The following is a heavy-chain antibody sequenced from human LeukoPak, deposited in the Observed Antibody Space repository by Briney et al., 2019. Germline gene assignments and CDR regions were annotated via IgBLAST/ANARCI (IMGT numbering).Heavy chain of an antibody. CDR2: ISSSGSTI. CDR1: GFTFSDYY. Sequence: GGSLRLSCAASGFTFSDYYMSWIRQAPGKGLEWVSYISSSGSTIYYADSVKGRFTISRDNAKNSLYLQMNSLRAEDTAVYYCAPYRRHSGYDFYSLVDYWGQGTLVTVSS. CDR3: APYRRHSGYDFYSLVDY. J-gene: IGHJ4*02. V-gene: IGHV3-11*01. D-gene: IGHD5-12*01.